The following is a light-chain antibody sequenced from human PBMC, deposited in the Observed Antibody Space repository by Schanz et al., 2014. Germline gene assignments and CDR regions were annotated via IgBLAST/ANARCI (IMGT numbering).Light chain of an antibody. J-gene: IGKJ1*01. V-gene: IGKV3-20*01. CDR1: QSVRSSS. CDR3: QQYTGSLPWT. CDR2: GAS. Sequence: EIVLTQSPGTLSLSPGERATLSCRASQSVRSSSLVWYQQKPGQAPRLLIYGASTRATGIPDRFSGSGSGADFTLIITRLEPEDFAVYYCQQYTGSLPWTFGQGTKVEIK.